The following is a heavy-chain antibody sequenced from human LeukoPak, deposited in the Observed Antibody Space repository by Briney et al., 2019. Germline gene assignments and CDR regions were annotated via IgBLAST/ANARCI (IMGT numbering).Heavy chain of an antibody. D-gene: IGHD3-22*01. Sequence: GGSLRLSCAASGFTFSSYSMNWVRQAPGKGLEGVSSISSSSSYIYYADSVKGRFTISRDNAKNSLYLQMNSLRAEDTAVYYCARRPYYYDSLDYWGQGTLVTVSS. V-gene: IGHV3-21*01. CDR3: ARRPYYYDSLDY. CDR1: GFTFSSYS. CDR2: ISSSSSYI. J-gene: IGHJ4*02.